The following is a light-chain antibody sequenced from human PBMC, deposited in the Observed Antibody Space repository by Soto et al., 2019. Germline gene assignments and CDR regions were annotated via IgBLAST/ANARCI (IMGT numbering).Light chain of an antibody. Sequence: EIVLTQSPGTLSLSPGERATLSCRASQSVSSNLAWYQQKPGQAPRLPIYGASTRATGIPARFSGSGSGTEFTLTISSLQSEDFAVYYCQQYNNWITFGQGTRLEIK. V-gene: IGKV3-15*01. CDR3: QQYNNWIT. J-gene: IGKJ5*01. CDR1: QSVSSN. CDR2: GAS.